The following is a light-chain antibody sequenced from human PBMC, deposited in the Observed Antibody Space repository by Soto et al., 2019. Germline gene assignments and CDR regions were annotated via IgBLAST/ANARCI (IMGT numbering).Light chain of an antibody. V-gene: IGKV3-20*01. CDR2: GAS. J-gene: IGKJ1*01. Sequence: ETVLTQSPGTLSLSPGERATLSCRASQTVGTYLAWYQQKPGQAPRLLVFGASSRATGVPDRFSGSGSGTDFTITISGLEPEDFALYYCQQYHNSPLTFGQGTKVEI. CDR1: QTVGTY. CDR3: QQYHNSPLT.